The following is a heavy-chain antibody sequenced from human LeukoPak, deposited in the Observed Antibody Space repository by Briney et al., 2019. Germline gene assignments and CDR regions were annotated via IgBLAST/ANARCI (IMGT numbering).Heavy chain of an antibody. D-gene: IGHD3-22*01. CDR3: AKDFSYYYDSSGYWGLDY. CDR1: GFTFSSYA. Sequence: GGSLRLSCAASGFTFSSYAMSWVRQAPGKGLEWVSAISGSGGSTYYADSVKGRFTISRDNSKNTLYLQMNSLRAEDTAGYYCAKDFSYYYDSSGYWGLDYWGQGTLVTVSS. J-gene: IGHJ4*02. V-gene: IGHV3-23*01. CDR2: ISGSGGST.